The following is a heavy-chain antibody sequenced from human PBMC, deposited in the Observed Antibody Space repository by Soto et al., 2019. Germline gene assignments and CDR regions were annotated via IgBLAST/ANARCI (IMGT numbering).Heavy chain of an antibody. V-gene: IGHV1-18*01. D-gene: IGHD2-2*01. CDR3: AYHPPVYCSSTSCTSMDV. CDR1: GYTFTSYG. CDR2: ISAYNGNT. Sequence: GASVKVSCKVSGYTFTSYGISWVRQAPGQGLEWMGWISAYNGNTNYAQKLQGRVTMTTDTSTSTAYMELRSLRSDNTAVYYCAYHPPVYCSSTSCTSMDVWGQGTTVTVSS. J-gene: IGHJ6*02.